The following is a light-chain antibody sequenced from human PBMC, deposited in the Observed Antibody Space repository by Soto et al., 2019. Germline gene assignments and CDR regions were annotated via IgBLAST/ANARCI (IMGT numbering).Light chain of an antibody. CDR1: QSISRY. V-gene: IGKV1-39*01. CDR3: QQTYSAPPHT. CDR2: AAS. Sequence: DIQMTQSPSSLSASVGDRVTITCRASQSISRYLNWYQQKSGKAPNLLISAASSLQSGVPSRFGGSGSGTDFTLTISSLQPEDFATYYCQQTYSAPPHTFGGGTKVDIK. J-gene: IGKJ4*01.